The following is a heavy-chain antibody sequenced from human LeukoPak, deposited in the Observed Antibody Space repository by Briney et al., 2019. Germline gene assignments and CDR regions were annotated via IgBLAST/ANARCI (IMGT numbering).Heavy chain of an antibody. Sequence: ASVKVSCKAPGYTFTTYYMHWVRQAPGQGLEWMGIINPSGGSTIYAQRFQGRVTMTRDTSTSTVFVELSSLRSEDTAVYFCARDSEMATIEGFDYWGQGTLVTVSS. CDR3: ARDSEMATIEGFDY. CDR1: GYTFTTYY. D-gene: IGHD5-24*01. CDR2: INPSGGST. J-gene: IGHJ4*02. V-gene: IGHV1-46*01.